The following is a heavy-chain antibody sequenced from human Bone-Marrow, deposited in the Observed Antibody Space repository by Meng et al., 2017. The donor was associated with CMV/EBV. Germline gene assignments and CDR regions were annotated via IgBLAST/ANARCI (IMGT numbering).Heavy chain of an antibody. J-gene: IGHJ4*02. Sequence: QTTLKESGPPLPQPTQTLTLTCTFSWFSLNSNGMGVGWIRQPPGKALEWLALIYWDGDKRYSPSLKSRLTITKDTSNNQVVLTMTNMGPVDTATYFCAHRPTEGLFDYWGQGTLVTVSS. CDR2: IYWDGDK. V-gene: IGHV2-5*02. CDR1: WFSLNSNGMG. CDR3: AHRPTEGLFDY.